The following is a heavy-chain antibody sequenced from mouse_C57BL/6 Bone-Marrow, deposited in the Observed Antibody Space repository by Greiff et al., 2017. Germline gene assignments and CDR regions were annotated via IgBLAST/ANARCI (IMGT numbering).Heavy chain of an antibody. CDR2: IRNKANNHAT. J-gene: IGHJ3*01. Sequence: EVKVEESGGGLVQPGGSMKLSCAASGFTFSDAWMDWVRQSPEKGLEWVAEIRNKANNHATYYAESVKGRFTISRDDSKSSVYLQMNSLRAEDTGIYYCTVGNYDYDEGPSLAYWGQGTLVTVSA. V-gene: IGHV6-6*01. CDR3: TVGNYDYDEGPSLAY. D-gene: IGHD2-4*01. CDR1: GFTFSDAW.